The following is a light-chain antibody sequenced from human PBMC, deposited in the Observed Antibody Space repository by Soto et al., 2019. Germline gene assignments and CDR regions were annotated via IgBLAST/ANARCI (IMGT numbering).Light chain of an antibody. J-gene: IGKJ1*01. CDR1: QSVSSSY. CDR3: QHYGSSLWT. Sequence: EIVLTQSPGTLSVSPGERATLSCRASQSVSSSYLAWYQQKPGQAPRLLIYGASSRATGIPDRFSGSGSGTDFTLTISRLEPEDFVVYYCQHYGSSLWTFGQGTKVEIK. V-gene: IGKV3-20*01. CDR2: GAS.